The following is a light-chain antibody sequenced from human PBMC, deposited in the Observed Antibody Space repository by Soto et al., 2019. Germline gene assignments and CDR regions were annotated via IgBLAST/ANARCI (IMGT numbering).Light chain of an antibody. CDR1: QSLLHSNGDNY. V-gene: IGKV2-28*01. J-gene: IGKJ4*01. Sequence: DTVMTQSPLSLSVTPGEPASISCRSSQSLLHSNGDNYLDWYVQKPGQSPQLLIYLGSNRASGVPEKFSGSVSGTDYPLKISRVEGEDVGVYSCMQGLQSPVSFGGGTKVEIK. CDR3: MQGLQSPVS. CDR2: LGS.